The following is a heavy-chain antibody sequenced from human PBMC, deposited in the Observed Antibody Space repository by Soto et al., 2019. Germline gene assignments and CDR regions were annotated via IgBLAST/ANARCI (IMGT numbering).Heavy chain of an antibody. CDR2: IYSGGST. D-gene: IGHD2-15*01. J-gene: IGHJ4*02. CDR1: GFSVSSNY. Sequence: PGGSLRLSCAASGFSVSSNYMSWVRQAPGKGLEWVSVIYSGGSTHYADSVEGRFTISRDISKNTLYLQMNSLRAEDTAVYYCASSYCSGGTCSHNYSWGQGTLLTVSS. V-gene: IGHV3-53*01. CDR3: ASSYCSGGTCSHNYS.